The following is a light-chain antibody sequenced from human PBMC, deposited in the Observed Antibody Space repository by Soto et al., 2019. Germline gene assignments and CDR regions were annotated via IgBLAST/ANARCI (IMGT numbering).Light chain of an antibody. Sequence: QSVLTQPPSASGTPGQRVTISCSGSSSNIGNFYVYWYQQLPGTAPKLLIYKNNQRPLGVPARFSGSKSGTSASLAISGRRSEDEADYYCAAWEDSLSGPGVFGGGTQLTVL. V-gene: IGLV1-47*01. CDR2: KNN. CDR1: SSNIGNFY. J-gene: IGLJ7*01. CDR3: AAWEDSLSGPGV.